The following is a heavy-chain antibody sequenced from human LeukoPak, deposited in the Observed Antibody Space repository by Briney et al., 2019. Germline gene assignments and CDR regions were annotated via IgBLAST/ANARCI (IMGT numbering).Heavy chain of an antibody. CDR2: ISGSSTHT. Sequence: GGSLRLSCAASGFTFSDYYMTWIRQAPGKGLEWVSDISGSSTHTNYADSLKGRFTISRDNAKSSLYLQMNSLRAEDTAVYYCARDLSSGRNSDYWGQGTLVTVSP. J-gene: IGHJ4*02. V-gene: IGHV3-11*05. CDR1: GFTFSDYY. D-gene: IGHD1-26*01. CDR3: ARDLSSGRNSDY.